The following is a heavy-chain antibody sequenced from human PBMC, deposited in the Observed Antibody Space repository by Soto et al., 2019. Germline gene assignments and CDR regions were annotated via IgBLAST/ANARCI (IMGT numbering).Heavy chain of an antibody. D-gene: IGHD4-4*01. CDR3: AKDIVIGDYSNYHFDY. Sequence: EVQLVESGGGLVQPGRSLRLSCAASGFTFDDYAMHWVRQAPGKGLEWVSGISWNSGSIGYADSVKGRFTISRDNAKNSLYLQMNSLRAEDTALYYCAKDIVIGDYSNYHFDYWGQGTLVTVSS. CDR2: ISWNSGSI. CDR1: GFTFDDYA. J-gene: IGHJ4*02. V-gene: IGHV3-9*01.